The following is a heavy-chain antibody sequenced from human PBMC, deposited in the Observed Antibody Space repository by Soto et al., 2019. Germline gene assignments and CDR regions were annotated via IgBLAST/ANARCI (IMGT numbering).Heavy chain of an antibody. D-gene: IGHD3-16*01. Sequence: QVQLVESGGGVVQPGTSLRLSCVGSGFTFRSFVIHWVRQAPGKGLEWVALTSYDGSNAYYGDSVKGRFTISRDNSKNTVDLQMDSLRVEDTAIYFCAPWGTTGGLDFWGQGTLVSVSS. CDR1: GFTFRSFV. J-gene: IGHJ4*02. CDR3: APWGTTGGLDF. CDR2: TSYDGSNA. V-gene: IGHV3-30*03.